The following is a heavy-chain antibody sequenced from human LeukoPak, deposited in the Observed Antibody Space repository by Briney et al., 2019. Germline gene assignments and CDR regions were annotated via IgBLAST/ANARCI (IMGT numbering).Heavy chain of an antibody. D-gene: IGHD1-1*01. CDR3: ERGAYNWNDVPFDY. Sequence: PSETLSLTCAVYGGSFSGYYWSWIRQPPAKGLEWIGEINHSGSTNYNPSLKSRVTISVDTSKNQFSLKLSSVTAADTAVYDCERGAYNWNDVPFDYWGRGTLVTVSS. J-gene: IGHJ4*02. CDR2: INHSGST. CDR1: GGSFSGYY. V-gene: IGHV4-34*01.